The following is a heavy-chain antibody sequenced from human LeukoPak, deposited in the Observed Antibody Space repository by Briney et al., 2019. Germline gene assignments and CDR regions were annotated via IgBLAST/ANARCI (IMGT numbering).Heavy chain of an antibody. J-gene: IGHJ4*02. V-gene: IGHV3-30*03. CDR2: ISYDGGHK. D-gene: IGHD6-19*01. CDR3: ARDAYSSGWSYFDY. Sequence: GGSLRLSCAASEFSVGSNYMTWVRQAPGKGLEWVAVISYDGGHKYYADSVKGRFTISRDNSKYTLYLQMNSLRAEDTALYYCARDAYSSGWSYFDYWGQGTLVTVSS. CDR1: EFSVGSNY.